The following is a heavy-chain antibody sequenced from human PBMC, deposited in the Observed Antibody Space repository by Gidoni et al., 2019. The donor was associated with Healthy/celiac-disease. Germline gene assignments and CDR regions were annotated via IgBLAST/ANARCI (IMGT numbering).Heavy chain of an antibody. J-gene: IGHJ4*02. D-gene: IGHD5-12*01. CDR3: AKDIRGYSGYDLFDY. CDR1: GFTFDDYA. V-gene: IGHV3-9*01. CDR2: ISGNSGSI. Sequence: EVQLVESGGGLVQPGRSLSLSCAASGFTFDDYAMHWVRQAPGKGLEWVSGISGNSGSIGYADSVKGRFTISRDNAKNSLYLQMNSLRAEDTALYYCAKDIRGYSGYDLFDYWGQGTLVTVSS.